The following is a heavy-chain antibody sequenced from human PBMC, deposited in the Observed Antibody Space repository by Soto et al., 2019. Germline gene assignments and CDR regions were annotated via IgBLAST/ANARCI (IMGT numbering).Heavy chain of an antibody. D-gene: IGHD1-7*01. J-gene: IGHJ4*02. Sequence: EVQLLESGGGLVRPGGSLRLSCAASGFSFSNYGMSCVRQAPGKGLEWVSAINGRGDRTSYTASVEGRFAISRDPSTNTLSLQRNILRAEDTAIYYCAKEVDVELTFGYFDGWGQGTLVTVSS. CDR2: INGRGDRT. CDR1: GFSFSNYG. CDR3: AKEVDVELTFGYFDG. V-gene: IGHV3-23*01.